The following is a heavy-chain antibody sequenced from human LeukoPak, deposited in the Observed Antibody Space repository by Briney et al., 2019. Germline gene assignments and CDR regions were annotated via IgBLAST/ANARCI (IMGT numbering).Heavy chain of an antibody. CDR1: GGSIRSSYYY. CDR3: ARVGYDSSGYYSFFDY. J-gene: IGHJ4*02. D-gene: IGHD3-22*01. CDR2: IYYSGST. Sequence: PSETLSLTCTVSGGSIRSSYYYWSWIRQPPGKGLEWIGYIYYSGSTNYNPSLKSRVTISVDTSKNQFSLKLSSVTAADTAVYYCARVGYDSSGYYSFFDYWGQGTQVTVSS. V-gene: IGHV4-61*01.